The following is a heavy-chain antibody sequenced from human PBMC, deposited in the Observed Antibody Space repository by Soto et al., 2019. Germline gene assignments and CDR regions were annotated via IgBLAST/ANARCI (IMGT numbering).Heavy chain of an antibody. V-gene: IGHV3-48*02. Sequence: EVQLVESGGGLVQPGGSLRLSCAASGFTFSSYSMNWVRQAPGKGLEWVSYISSSSSSIYYADSVKGRFTISRDNAKNSLYLQMNSLRDEYTAVYYCARDYEYWSGYYKGFDYWGQGTLVTVSS. J-gene: IGHJ4*02. D-gene: IGHD3-3*01. CDR3: ARDYEYWSGYYKGFDY. CDR2: ISSSSSSI. CDR1: GFTFSSYS.